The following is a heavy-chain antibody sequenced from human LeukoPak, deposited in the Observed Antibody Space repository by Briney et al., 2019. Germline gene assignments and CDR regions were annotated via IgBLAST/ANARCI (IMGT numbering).Heavy chain of an antibody. D-gene: IGHD3-22*01. CDR3: ARDYYDSRGLFDY. CDR1: GYTFTGYY. J-gene: IGHJ4*02. Sequence: GASVKVSCKASGYTFTGYYMHWVRQAPGQGLEWMGWINPNSGGTNYAQKFQGRVTMTRDTSISTAYMELSRLRSDDTAVYYCARDYYDSRGLFDYWGQGTLVTVSS. V-gene: IGHV1-2*02. CDR2: INPNSGGT.